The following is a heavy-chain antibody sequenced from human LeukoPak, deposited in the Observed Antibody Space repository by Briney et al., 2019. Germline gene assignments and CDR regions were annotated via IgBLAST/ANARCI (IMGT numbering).Heavy chain of an antibody. CDR1: GSSVSSDDFF. CDR3: ASLDSSGDVDY. D-gene: IGHD3-22*01. CDR2: IYHTGSS. J-gene: IGHJ4*02. Sequence: PSETLSLTCTVSGSSVSSDDFFWTWIRQHPGRGLEWIGCIYHTGSSYYNPSLKSRVIISMDTSKNQFSLKMTSVTAADTAVYYCASLDSSGDVDYWGQGTLVTVSS. V-gene: IGHV4-31*03.